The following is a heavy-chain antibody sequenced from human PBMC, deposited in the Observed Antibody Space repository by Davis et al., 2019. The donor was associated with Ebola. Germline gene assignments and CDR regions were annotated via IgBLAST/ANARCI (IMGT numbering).Heavy chain of an antibody. J-gene: IGHJ4*02. CDR1: GFTFSSYG. Sequence: PGGSLRLSCAASGFTFSSYGMHWVRQAPGKGLEWVANIKQDGSEKYYVDSVKGRFTISRDNAKNSLYLQMNSLRAEDTAVYYCARGPTIYGDFYFDYWGQGTLVTVSS. D-gene: IGHD4-17*01. CDR2: IKQDGSEK. V-gene: IGHV3-7*01. CDR3: ARGPTIYGDFYFDY.